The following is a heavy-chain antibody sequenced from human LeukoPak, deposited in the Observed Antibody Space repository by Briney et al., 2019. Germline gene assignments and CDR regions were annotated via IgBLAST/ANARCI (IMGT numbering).Heavy chain of an antibody. J-gene: IGHJ5*02. D-gene: IGHD3-3*01. CDR3: TRLPSPRITIFGVEIDP. CDR1: GFTFSGSA. V-gene: IGHV3-73*01. Sequence: GGSLRLSCAASGFTFSGSAMPWVRQASGKGLEWVGRIRSKANSHATAYAASVKGRFTISRDDSKNTAYLQMNSLKTEDTAVYYCTRLPSPRITIFGVEIDPWGQGTLVTVSS. CDR2: IRSKANSHAT.